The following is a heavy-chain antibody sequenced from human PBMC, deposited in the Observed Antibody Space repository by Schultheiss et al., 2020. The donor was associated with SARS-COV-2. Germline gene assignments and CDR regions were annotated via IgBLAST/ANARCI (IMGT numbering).Heavy chain of an antibody. J-gene: IGHJ3*02. CDR3: AKVGDGYCSSTSCSHADAFDI. Sequence: GGSLRLSCAASVFTFSSYAMSWVRQAPGKGLEWVSAISGSGGSTYYADSVKGRFTISRDNSKNTLYLQMNSLRAEDTAVYYCAKVGDGYCSSTSCSHADAFDIWGQGTMVTVSS. D-gene: IGHD2-2*01. CDR1: VFTFSSYA. V-gene: IGHV3-23*01. CDR2: ISGSGGST.